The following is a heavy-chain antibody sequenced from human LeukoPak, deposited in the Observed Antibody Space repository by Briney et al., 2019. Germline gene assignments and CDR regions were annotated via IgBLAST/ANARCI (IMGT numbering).Heavy chain of an antibody. CDR2: ISGSGGST. V-gene: IGHV3-23*01. CDR1: GFTFSSYS. J-gene: IGHJ6*02. Sequence: PGGSLRLSCAASGFTFSSYSMSWVRQAPGKGLEWVSAISGSGGSTYYADSVKGRFTISRDNSKNTLYLQMNSLRAEDTAVYYCAKEMAYSSSWYADYYYYYGMDVWGQGTTVTVSS. CDR3: AKEMAYSSSWYADYYYYYGMDV. D-gene: IGHD6-13*01.